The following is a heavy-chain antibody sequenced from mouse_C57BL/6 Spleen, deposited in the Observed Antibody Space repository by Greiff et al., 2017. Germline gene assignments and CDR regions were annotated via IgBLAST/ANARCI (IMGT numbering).Heavy chain of an antibody. CDR2: INYDGSST. J-gene: IGHJ1*03. Sequence: EVMLVESEGGLVQPGSSMTLSCTASGFTFSDYYMAWVRQVPEKGLEWVANINYDGSSTYYLDSLKSRFIISRDNAKNILYLQMSSLNSEDTATYYCARESYGYDGGYFDVWGTGTTVTVSS. CDR1: GFTFSDYY. CDR3: ARESYGYDGGYFDV. D-gene: IGHD2-2*01. V-gene: IGHV5-16*01.